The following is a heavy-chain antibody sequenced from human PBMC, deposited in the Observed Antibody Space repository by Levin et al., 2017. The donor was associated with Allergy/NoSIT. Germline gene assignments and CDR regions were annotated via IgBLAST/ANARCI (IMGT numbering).Heavy chain of an antibody. CDR3: ARGEGGFRLVPHLYYFDY. CDR2: ISYDGSNK. D-gene: IGHD6-19*01. J-gene: IGHJ4*02. V-gene: IGHV3-30-3*01. Sequence: GGSLRLSCAASGFTFSSYAMHWVRQAPGKGLEWVAVISYDGSNKYYADSVKGRFTISRDNSKNTLYLQMNSLRAEDTAVYYCARGEGGFRLVPHLYYFDYWGQGTLVTVSS. CDR1: GFTFSSYA.